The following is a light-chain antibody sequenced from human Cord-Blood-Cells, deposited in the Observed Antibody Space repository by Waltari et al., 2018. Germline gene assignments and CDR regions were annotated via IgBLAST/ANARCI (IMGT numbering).Light chain of an antibody. CDR3: QQYDNLPYT. J-gene: IGKJ2*01. CDR2: DAS. V-gene: IGKV1-33*01. CDR1: QDISNY. Sequence: EIQKTQSPSSLSASVGDRVTITCQASQDISNYLNWYQQKPGKAPKLLIYDASNLETGVPSRFSGSGSGTDFTFTISSLQPEDIATYYCQQYDNLPYTFGQGTKLESK.